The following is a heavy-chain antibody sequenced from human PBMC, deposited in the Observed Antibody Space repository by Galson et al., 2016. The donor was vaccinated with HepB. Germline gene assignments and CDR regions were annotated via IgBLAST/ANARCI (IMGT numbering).Heavy chain of an antibody. CDR2: ISSNGGST. D-gene: IGHD2-2*01. V-gene: IGHV3-64D*09. J-gene: IGHJ4*02. Sequence: SLRLSCAASGFTFSSYAMHWARQAPGKGLEYVSAISSNGGSTYYADSVKGRFTISRDNSKNTLYLQMSSLRAEDTAVYYCARAPVTSTTCCYYFDYWGQGTLVTVSS. CDR3: ARAPVTSTTCCYYFDY. CDR1: GFTFSSYA.